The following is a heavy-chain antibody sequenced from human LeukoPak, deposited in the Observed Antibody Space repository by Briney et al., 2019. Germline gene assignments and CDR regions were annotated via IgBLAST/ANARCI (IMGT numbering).Heavy chain of an antibody. Sequence: PSQTLSLTCAVSGGSISSGGYSWSWIRQPPGKGLEWIGYIYHSGSTYYNPSLKSRVTISVDRSKNQFSLKLSSVTAADTAVYYCAREIPYGDTKQGYWDPWGQGTLVTVSS. CDR2: IYHSGST. D-gene: IGHD4-17*01. J-gene: IGHJ5*02. CDR3: AREIPYGDTKQGYWDP. V-gene: IGHV4-30-2*01. CDR1: GGSISSGGYS.